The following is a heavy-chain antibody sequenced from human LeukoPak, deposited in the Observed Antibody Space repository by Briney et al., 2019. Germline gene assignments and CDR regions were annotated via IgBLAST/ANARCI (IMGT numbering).Heavy chain of an antibody. J-gene: IGHJ4*02. CDR3: ARLITGYFDY. CDR1: GFTVSSNY. V-gene: IGHV3-48*01. CDR2: ISSSSGTI. D-gene: IGHD1-14*01. Sequence: PGGSLRLSCAASGFTVSSNYMTWVRQAPGKGLEWVSYISSSSGTIFYADSVKGRFTISRDNAKNSLYLQMSSLRAEDTAVYYCARLITGYFDYWGQGTLVTVSS.